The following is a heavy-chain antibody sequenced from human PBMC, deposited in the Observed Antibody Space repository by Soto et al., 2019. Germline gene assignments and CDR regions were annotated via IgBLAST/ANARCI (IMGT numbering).Heavy chain of an antibody. CDR1: GYTFTSYD. J-gene: IGHJ6*02. CDR2: MNPNSGNT. CDR3: ARPRSGSYYYGMDV. Sequence: QVQLVQSGAEVKKPGASVKVSCKASGYTFTSYDINWVRQATGQGLEWMGWMNPNSGNTGYAQKFQGRVTMTRNTSITTAYMELSSLRSEDTAVYYCARPRSGSYYYGMDVWGQGTAVTVSS. V-gene: IGHV1-8*01. D-gene: IGHD3-3*01.